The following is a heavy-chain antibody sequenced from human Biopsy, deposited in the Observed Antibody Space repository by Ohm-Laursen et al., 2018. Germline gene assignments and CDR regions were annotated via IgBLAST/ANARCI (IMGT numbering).Heavy chain of an antibody. V-gene: IGHV3-33*01. J-gene: IGHJ4*02. CDR2: IWYDGSNK. CDR1: GFTFSNYG. CDR3: ARDSTINTVTTADY. Sequence: SLRLSCAASGFTFSNYGMHWDRQAQGKGLEWLAVIWYDGSNKYYGGSVQGRFTISRDNSKNKVYLQMNSLRTEDTAIYYCARDSTINTVTTADYWGQGTLVTVSS. D-gene: IGHD4-11*01.